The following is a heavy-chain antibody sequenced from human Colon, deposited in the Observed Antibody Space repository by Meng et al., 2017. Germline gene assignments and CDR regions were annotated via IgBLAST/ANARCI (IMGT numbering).Heavy chain of an antibody. CDR3: ARVDGYGSGNYYSRLAY. CDR2: IYYSGNT. CDR1: GSSITSSSIY. D-gene: IGHD3-10*01. Sequence: PPLPGPGPRWVNPSETLSLTCPVSGSSITSSSIYWGWIRQPPGKGLEWIGNIYYSGNTYYNPSHKSRVTISLDTPKNQFSLRLSSVTAADTAVYYCARVDGYGSGNYYSRLAYWGQGTLVTVSS. V-gene: IGHV4-39*07. J-gene: IGHJ4*02.